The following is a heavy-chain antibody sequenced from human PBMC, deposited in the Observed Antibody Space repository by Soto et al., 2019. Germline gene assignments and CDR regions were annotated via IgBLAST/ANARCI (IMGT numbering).Heavy chain of an antibody. J-gene: IGHJ3*02. CDR1: GFTFSSYW. CDR2: IKQDGSEK. D-gene: IGHD1-26*01. Sequence: AGGSLRLSCAASGFTFSSYWMSWVRQAPGKGLEWVANIKQDGSEKYYVDSVKGRFTISRDNAKNSLYLQMNSLRAEDTAVYYSARGGGRGLVAFDIWGQGTMVTVS. CDR3: ARGGGRGLVAFDI. V-gene: IGHV3-7*01.